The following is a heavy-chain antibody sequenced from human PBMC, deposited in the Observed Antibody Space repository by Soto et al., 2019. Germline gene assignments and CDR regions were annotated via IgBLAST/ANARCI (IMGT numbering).Heavy chain of an antibody. V-gene: IGHV4-31*03. CDR2: IYYSGST. Sequence: PSETLSPTCTVSGGSLSSGAYYWSWIRHHPGKGLEWIGYIYYSGSTYYNPSLESRVTLSVDTSRKQFSLKLSSVTAADTAVYYCARANYFESSGPFDYWGTGTLVTVSS. D-gene: IGHD3-22*01. CDR3: ARANYFESSGPFDY. CDR1: GGSLSSGAYY. J-gene: IGHJ4*02.